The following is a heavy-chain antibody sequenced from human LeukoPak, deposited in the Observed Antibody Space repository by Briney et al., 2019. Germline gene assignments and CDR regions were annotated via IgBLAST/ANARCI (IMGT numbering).Heavy chain of an antibody. CDR3: ATGYRGGYYPDY. CDR2: FDPEDGET. CDR1: GGTFSSYA. J-gene: IGHJ4*02. D-gene: IGHD3-22*01. Sequence: ASVTVSCKASGGTFSSYAISWVRQAPGKGLEWMGGFDPEDGETIYAQKFQGRVTMTEDTSTDTAYMELSSLRSEDTAVYYCATGYRGGYYPDYWGQGTLVTVSS. V-gene: IGHV1-24*01.